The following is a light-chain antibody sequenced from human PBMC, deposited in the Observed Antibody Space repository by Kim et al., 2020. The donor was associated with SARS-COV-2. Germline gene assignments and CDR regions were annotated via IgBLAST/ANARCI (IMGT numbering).Light chain of an antibody. CDR1: SRHSSYA. CDR3: QTWGAGRGV. V-gene: IGLV4-69*01. Sequence: QLVLTQLPSASASLGASVKLTCTLSSRHSSYAIAWHQQQPEKGPRYLMTVNSDGSHTKGDGIPNRFSGSTSGAERFLTISSLQSEDESDYYCQTWGAGRGVFGGGTQLTVL. J-gene: IGLJ3*02. CDR2: VNSDGSH.